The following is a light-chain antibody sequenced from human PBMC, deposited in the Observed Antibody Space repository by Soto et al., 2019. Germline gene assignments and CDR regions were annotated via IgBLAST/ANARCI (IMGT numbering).Light chain of an antibody. Sequence: EIVMTQSPATVSVSPGERASLSCRASQGIGDTLAWYQHKPGQTPRLLIYGASSRATGIPARFSGSGSGTEFTLTISSLQSEDFAVYYCQQYNDWPQTLGQGSKVDIK. CDR2: GAS. J-gene: IGKJ1*01. CDR1: QGIGDT. V-gene: IGKV3D-15*01. CDR3: QQYNDWPQT.